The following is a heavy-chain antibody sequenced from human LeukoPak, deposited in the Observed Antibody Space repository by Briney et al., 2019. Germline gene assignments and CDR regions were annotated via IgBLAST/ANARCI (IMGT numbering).Heavy chain of an antibody. Sequence: PGGSLRLSCAASGFTFSSYAMHWVRQAPGKGLEWVVVISYDGSNKYYADSVKGRFTISRDNSKNTLYLQMNSLRAEDTAVYYCAREGYYDKHAFDIWGQGTMVTVSS. V-gene: IGHV3-30-3*01. CDR1: GFTFSSYA. J-gene: IGHJ3*02. CDR3: AREGYYDKHAFDI. D-gene: IGHD3-22*01. CDR2: ISYDGSNK.